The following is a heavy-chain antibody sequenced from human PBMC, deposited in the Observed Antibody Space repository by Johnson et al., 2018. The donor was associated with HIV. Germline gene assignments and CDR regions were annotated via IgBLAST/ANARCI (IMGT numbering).Heavy chain of an antibody. CDR1: GFTFSSYG. CDR2: TQYDGNNK. J-gene: IGHJ3*02. Sequence: QMQLVESGGGVVQPGGSLRLSCAASGFTFSSYGMHWVRQAPGKGLEWVGFTQYDGNNKYYADSVKARFSISRDNSKKTLYLQMNSLRAEDTALYYYAKETRDSRSAFDIWGQGTMVTVSS. D-gene: IGHD3-22*01. CDR3: AKETRDSRSAFDI. V-gene: IGHV3-30*02.